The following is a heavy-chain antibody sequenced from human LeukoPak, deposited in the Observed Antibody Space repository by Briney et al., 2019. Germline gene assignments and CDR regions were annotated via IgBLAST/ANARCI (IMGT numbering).Heavy chain of an antibody. CDR1: GFTFSGFT. CDR2: ITTLDSYI. CDR3: AKDASAGYNYYFDY. J-gene: IGHJ4*02. D-gene: IGHD5-24*01. Sequence: KTGGSLRLSCEASGFTFSGFTMNWVRQAPGKGPEWVASITTLDSYIYYADSAQGRFTISRDNAKSKLYLQMNSLRAEDTAVYYCAKDASAGYNYYFDYWGQGTRVTVSS. V-gene: IGHV3-21*01.